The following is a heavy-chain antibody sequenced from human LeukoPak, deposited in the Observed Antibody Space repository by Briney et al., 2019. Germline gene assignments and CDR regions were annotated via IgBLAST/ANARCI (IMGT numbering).Heavy chain of an antibody. Sequence: SQTLSLTCTVSGGSISSGGYYWSWIRQPPGKGLEWIGYIYHSGSTYYNPSLKSRVTISVDRSKNQFSPKLSSVTAADTAVYYCARCLSGYGSGSYYDYWGQGTLVTVSS. J-gene: IGHJ4*02. CDR3: ARCLSGYGSGSYYDY. V-gene: IGHV4-30-2*01. CDR2: IYHSGST. D-gene: IGHD3-10*01. CDR1: GGSISSGGYY.